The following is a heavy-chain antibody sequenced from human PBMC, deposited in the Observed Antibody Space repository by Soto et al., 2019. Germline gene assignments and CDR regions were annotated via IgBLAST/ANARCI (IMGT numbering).Heavy chain of an antibody. CDR1: GYTFTSYA. CDR3: AREGRGAARRYYYYYMDV. D-gene: IGHD6-6*01. J-gene: IGHJ6*03. CDR2: INAGNGNT. V-gene: IGHV1-3*01. Sequence: ASVKVSCKASGYTFTSYAMHWVRQAPGQRLEWMGWINAGNGNTKYSQKFQGRVTITRDTSASTAYMELSSLRSEDTAVYYCAREGRGAARRYYYYYMDVWGKGTTVTVSS.